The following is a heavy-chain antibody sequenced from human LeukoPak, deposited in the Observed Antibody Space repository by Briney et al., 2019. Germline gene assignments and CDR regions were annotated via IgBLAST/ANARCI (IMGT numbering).Heavy chain of an antibody. CDR3: AKGGPPPFSGSYYLDY. CDR2: IWYDGSNK. D-gene: IGHD1-26*01. Sequence: PGRSLRLSCAASGFTFSSYGMHWVRQAPGTGLEWVAVIWYDGSNKYYADSVKGRFTISRDNSKNTLYLQMNSLRAEDTAVYYCAKGGPPPFSGSYYLDYWGQGTLVTVSS. J-gene: IGHJ4*02. CDR1: GFTFSSYG. V-gene: IGHV3-33*06.